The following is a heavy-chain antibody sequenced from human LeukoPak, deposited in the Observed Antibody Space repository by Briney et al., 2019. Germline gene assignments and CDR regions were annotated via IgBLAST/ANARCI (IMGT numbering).Heavy chain of an antibody. CDR3: ARDHAYRADY. CDR2: ISQDESKK. J-gene: IGHJ4*02. V-gene: IGHV3-7*01. CDR1: GFTFSNDW. Sequence: GGSLRLSCAASGFTFSNDWMCWVRQAPGKGLEWVANISQDESKKYYADSVEGRFTISRDNAKNSLYLQMSSLTAEDTAIYYCARDHAYRADYWGQGTLVTVSS. D-gene: IGHD2-2*01.